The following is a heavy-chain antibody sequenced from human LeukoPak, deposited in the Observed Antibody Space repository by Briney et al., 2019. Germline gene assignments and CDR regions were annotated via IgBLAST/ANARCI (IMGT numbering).Heavy chain of an antibody. CDR1: SASISSNHYY. CDR3: ARSPVFGVIILHFDC. Sequence: PSETLSLTCAVSSASISSNHYYWGWIRHSPGKGLEWIGSVFHSGSTYYNPSLKTRVTMSLDASKRQFSLNLSSVTAADTAVYYCARSPVFGVIILHFDCWGQGSLVTVSS. V-gene: IGHV4-39*07. J-gene: IGHJ4*02. D-gene: IGHD3-3*01. CDR2: VFHSGST.